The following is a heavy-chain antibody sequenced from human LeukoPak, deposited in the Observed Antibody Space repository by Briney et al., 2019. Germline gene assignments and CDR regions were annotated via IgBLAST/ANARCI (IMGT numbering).Heavy chain of an antibody. CDR2: IYYSGST. D-gene: IGHD5-18*01. J-gene: IGHJ4*02. CDR3: ARHVLRGYSYGPFDY. CDR1: GGSISSSSYY. V-gene: IGHV4-39*01. Sequence: SETLSLTCTVSGGSISSSSYYWGWIRQPPGKGLEWIGSIYYSGSTYYNPSLKSRVTISVDTSKNQFSLKLSSVTAADTAVYYCARHVLRGYSYGPFDYWGQGTLVTVSS.